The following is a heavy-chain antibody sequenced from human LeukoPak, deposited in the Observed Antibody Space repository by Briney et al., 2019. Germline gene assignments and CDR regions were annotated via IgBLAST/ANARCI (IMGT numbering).Heavy chain of an antibody. D-gene: IGHD7-27*01. CDR1: GFTFSSYG. CDR3: AKGIRQLGNYYYYMDV. Sequence: GGSLRLSCAASGFTFSSYGMSWVRQAPGKGLEWVSAISGTGANTFYADSVKGRFTVSGDNPKNMLHLQMNSLRAEDTALYYCAKGIRQLGNYYYYMDVWGKGTTVTVSS. V-gene: IGHV3-23*01. J-gene: IGHJ6*03. CDR2: ISGTGANT.